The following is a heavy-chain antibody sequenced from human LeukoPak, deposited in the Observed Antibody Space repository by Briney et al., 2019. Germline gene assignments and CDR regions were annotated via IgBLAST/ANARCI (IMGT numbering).Heavy chain of an antibody. CDR2: IIPIFGTA. CDR1: GGTFSSYA. J-gene: IGHJ3*02. CDR3: ARESSSIAARTDAFDI. D-gene: IGHD6-6*01. Sequence: GASVKVSCKASGGTFSSYAISWVRQAPGQGLEWMGGIIPIFGTANYAQKFQGRVTITADESTSTAYMELSSLRSEDTAVYYCARESSSIAARTDAFDIWGQGTMVTVSS. V-gene: IGHV1-69*13.